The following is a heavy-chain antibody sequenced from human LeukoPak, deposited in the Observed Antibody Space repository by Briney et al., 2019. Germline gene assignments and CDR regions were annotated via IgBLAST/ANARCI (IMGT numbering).Heavy chain of an antibody. J-gene: IGHJ4*02. CDR1: GGTFSSHA. CDR2: IIPIFGTT. CDR3: ARGDSGYDYGFDN. V-gene: IGHV1-69*05. Sequence: SVKVSCKASGGTFSSHAISWVRQAPGQGLEGVGGIIPIFGTTNYAQKFQGRVTITTDESTSTGYMELRSLRSDDTAVYYCARGDSGYDYGFDNWGQGTLVTVSS. D-gene: IGHD5-12*01.